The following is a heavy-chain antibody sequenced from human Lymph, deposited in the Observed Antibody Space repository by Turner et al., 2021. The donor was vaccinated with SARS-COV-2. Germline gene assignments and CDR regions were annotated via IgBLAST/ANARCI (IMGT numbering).Heavy chain of an antibody. CDR1: GFTFSSYA. J-gene: IGHJ4*02. Sequence: EVQLLESGGGLVQPGGSLRLSCAASGFTFSSYAMSWVCQAPGKGLEWVSAISGSGGDTYYADSVKGRFTISRDNSKNTLYLQMNSLRAEDTAVDYCAKGVRGAMIVVVIPYFDYWGQGTLVTVSS. CDR3: AKGVRGAMIVVVIPYFDY. D-gene: IGHD3-22*01. V-gene: IGHV3-23*01. CDR2: ISGSGGDT.